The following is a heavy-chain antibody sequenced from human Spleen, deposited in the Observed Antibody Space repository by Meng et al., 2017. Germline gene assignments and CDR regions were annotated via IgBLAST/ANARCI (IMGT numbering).Heavy chain of an antibody. Sequence: QPQLQESGPGLVKPSEALFLPCSVSGGSISTSGYYWGWSRQPPGKGLEWIGSIGHSGITYYTPSLKSRVTVSIDTSKSQFSLKLTSVTAADTAVYYCVRSSGWVRTGFDPWGQGTLVTVSS. CDR1: GGSISTSGYY. J-gene: IGHJ5*02. CDR2: IGHSGIT. D-gene: IGHD6-19*01. CDR3: VRSSGWVRTGFDP. V-gene: IGHV4-39*01.